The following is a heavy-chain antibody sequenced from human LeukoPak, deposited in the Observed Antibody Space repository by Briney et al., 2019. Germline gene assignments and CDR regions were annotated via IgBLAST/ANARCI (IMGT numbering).Heavy chain of an antibody. J-gene: IGHJ4*02. CDR2: IYTSGST. Sequence: SETLSLTCSVSVGSISSGSYYWSWIRQPAGKGLEWIRRIYTSGSTNYNPSLKSRVPISVDTSKNQFSLKLRSVTAADTAVYYCARGYYDSSGYELWGQGTLVTVSS. V-gene: IGHV4-61*02. D-gene: IGHD3-22*01. CDR1: VGSISSGSYY. CDR3: ARGYYDSSGYEL.